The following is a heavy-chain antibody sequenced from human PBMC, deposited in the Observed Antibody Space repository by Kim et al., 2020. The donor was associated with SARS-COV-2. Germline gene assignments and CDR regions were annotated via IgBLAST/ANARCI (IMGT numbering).Heavy chain of an antibody. V-gene: IGHV3-33*06. J-gene: IGHJ4*02. CDR1: GFPFSTYC. Sequence: GGSLRLSCAASGFPFSTYCMHWVRQAPGKGLEWVAVIWNDGSKKYYADSVKGRFTISRDNSKKMLYLQMDSLRGEDTAVYYCAKSSVPTVYYFDNWGQGTLVTVSS. CDR3: AKSSVPTVYYFDN. D-gene: IGHD4-17*01. CDR2: IWNDGSKK.